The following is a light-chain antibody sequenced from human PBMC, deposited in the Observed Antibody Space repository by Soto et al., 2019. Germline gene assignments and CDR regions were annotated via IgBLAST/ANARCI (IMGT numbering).Light chain of an antibody. CDR1: SSDVGAYTY. Sequence: QSALTQPRSASVSPGQSVTVSCTGTSSDVGAYTYVSWYQQHPGKAPKLMIYDVTKRPSGVPDRFSGSKSGNTASLTVSGLQAEDEADYYCSSYAGSHTLFGTGTKLTVL. CDR2: DVT. J-gene: IGLJ1*01. V-gene: IGLV2-8*01. CDR3: SSYAGSHTL.